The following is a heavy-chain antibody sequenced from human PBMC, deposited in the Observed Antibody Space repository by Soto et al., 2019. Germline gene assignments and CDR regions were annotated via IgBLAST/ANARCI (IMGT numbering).Heavy chain of an antibody. CDR2: ISSSTTYI. Sequence: GWSLRLSCSASRFTFSSYTMNWVRQAPGKGLEWVSSISSSTTYIYYADSVKGRFTISRDNAKNSLYLQVNSLRAEDTAVYYCARDFDSSGYYGPVGAFDIWGQGTMVTVSS. CDR1: RFTFSSYT. D-gene: IGHD3-22*01. CDR3: ARDFDSSGYYGPVGAFDI. J-gene: IGHJ3*02. V-gene: IGHV3-21*03.